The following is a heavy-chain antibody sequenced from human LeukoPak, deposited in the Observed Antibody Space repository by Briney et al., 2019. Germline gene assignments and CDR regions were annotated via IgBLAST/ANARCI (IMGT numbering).Heavy chain of an antibody. V-gene: IGHV3-30-3*01. Sequence: GGSLRLSCAASGFTFSSYAMHWVRQAPGKGLEWVAVISYDGSNKYYADSVKGRFTISRDNSKNTLYLQMNSLRAEDTAVYYCARAERVVAATFDYWGQGTPVTVSS. D-gene: IGHD2-15*01. CDR1: GFTFSSYA. CDR3: ARAERVVAATFDY. CDR2: ISYDGSNK. J-gene: IGHJ4*02.